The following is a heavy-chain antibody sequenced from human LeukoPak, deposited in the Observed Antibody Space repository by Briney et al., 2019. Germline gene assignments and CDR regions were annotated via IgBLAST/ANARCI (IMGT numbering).Heavy chain of an antibody. V-gene: IGHV4-34*01. J-gene: IGHJ4*02. CDR2: INHSGST. Sequence: SETLSLTCAVYGGSFSGYYWSWIRQPPGKGLEWIGEINHSGSTNYNPSLKSRVTISVDTSKNQFSLKLSSVTAADTAVYYCARGFVSTTSYFDYWGQRTLVTVSS. CDR3: ARGFVSTTSYFDY. CDR1: GGSFSGYY. D-gene: IGHD5/OR15-5a*01.